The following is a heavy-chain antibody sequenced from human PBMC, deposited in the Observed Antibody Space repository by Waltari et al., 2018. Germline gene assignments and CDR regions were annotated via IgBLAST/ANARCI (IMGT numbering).Heavy chain of an antibody. D-gene: IGHD2-8*01. CDR3: ASSSTNSYTAAFDV. CDR1: GYSFSTYW. Sequence: EVHLVQSGAEVKKPGESLKISCKGSGYSFSTYWIAWVRQKPGNGLEWMGMIYPSDSDPTYSPSFQGQVTISADKSISTAYLQWSSLKASDTAMYYCASSSTNSYTAAFDVWGQGTMVTVSS. J-gene: IGHJ3*01. V-gene: IGHV5-51*01. CDR2: IYPSDSDP.